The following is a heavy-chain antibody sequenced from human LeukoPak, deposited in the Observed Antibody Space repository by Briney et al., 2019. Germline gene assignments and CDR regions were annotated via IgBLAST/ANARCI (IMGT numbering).Heavy chain of an antibody. V-gene: IGHV5-51*01. CDR1: GYSFTNYW. CDR3: ARFLSGNYSDC. D-gene: IGHD1-26*01. CDR2: IYPGDSDT. J-gene: IGHJ4*02. Sequence: GESLKISCKGSGYSFTNYWIGWVRQLPGKGLEWMGIIYPGDSDTKYSPSFQGQVTISADKSISTAYLQWSSLKASDIAMYYCARFLSGNYSDCWGQGTLVTVSS.